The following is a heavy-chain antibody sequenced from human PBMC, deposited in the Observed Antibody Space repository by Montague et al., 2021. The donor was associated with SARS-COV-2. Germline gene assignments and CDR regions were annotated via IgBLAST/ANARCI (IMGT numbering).Heavy chain of an antibody. CDR3: ARHMSDCSKGICHTYYYGWDV. D-gene: IGHD2-2*01. J-gene: IGHJ6*02. CDR1: GGSISRSY. V-gene: IGHV4-59*08. Sequence: SETLSLTCTVSGGSISRSYWSWIRQPPGKGLEWIGYIYYTGSTDYNPSLKSRVTISVDTSKNQLSLKLISVTAADAAVYFCARHMSDCSKGICHTYYYGWDVWGQGTTVTVPS. CDR2: IYYTGST.